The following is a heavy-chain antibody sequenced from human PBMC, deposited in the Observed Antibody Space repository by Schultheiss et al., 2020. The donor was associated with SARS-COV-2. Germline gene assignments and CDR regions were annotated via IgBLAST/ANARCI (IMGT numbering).Heavy chain of an antibody. D-gene: IGHD5-12*01. V-gene: IGHV3-30-3*01. J-gene: IGHJ6*02. Sequence: GESLKISCAASGFTFSSYAMHWVRQAPGKGLEWVAVISYDGSNKYYADSVKGRFTISRDNSKNTLYLQMNSLRAEDTAVYYCARMLGWGGYVWYYYYYGMDVWGQGTTVTVSS. CDR3: ARMLGWGGYVWYYYYYGMDV. CDR2: ISYDGSNK. CDR1: GFTFSSYA.